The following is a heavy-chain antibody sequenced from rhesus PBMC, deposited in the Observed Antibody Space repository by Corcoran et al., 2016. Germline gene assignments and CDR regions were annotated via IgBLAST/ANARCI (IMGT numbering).Heavy chain of an antibody. J-gene: IGHJ4*01. Sequence: QVQLQESGPGVVKPSETLSLTCAVSGGSISDRYWWSWIRQPPGKGLECIGYIYGSITSTNYNPSLKSRVTISKDPSKNQFSLKLSSVTAADTAVYYCARGYSSGWKDYWGQGVLVTVSS. CDR2: IYGSITST. CDR1: GGSISDRYW. D-gene: IGHD6-31*01. CDR3: ARGYSSGWKDY. V-gene: IGHV4S10*01.